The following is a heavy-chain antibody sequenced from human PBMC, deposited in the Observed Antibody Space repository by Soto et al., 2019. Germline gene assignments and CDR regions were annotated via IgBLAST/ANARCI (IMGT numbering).Heavy chain of an antibody. CDR3: ARGPTTEKVDS. CDR2: IHDSGST. V-gene: IGHV4-4*02. J-gene: IGHJ4*02. Sequence: SETLSLTCAVSGASIGTSNWWSWVRQSPGKGLEWIGEIHDSGSTDSNPPLKSRVTISLDTSKNQFSLALTSVTAADTAMYYCARGPTTEKVDSWGQGILVTVSS. CDR1: GASIGTSNW.